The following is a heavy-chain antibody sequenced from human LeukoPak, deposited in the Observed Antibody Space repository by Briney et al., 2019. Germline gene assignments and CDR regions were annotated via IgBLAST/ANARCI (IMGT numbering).Heavy chain of an antibody. Sequence: GESLRLSCAASGFTFRNSNINWVRQAPGKGLEWVSSISPNSGYIYYADAVKGRFTISRDDATNSVHLQMNSLRAEDTAMHHCARALTFGGPNWMIEGWGQGTLVTVSS. V-gene: IGHV3-21*01. CDR1: GFTFRNSN. CDR2: ISPNSGYI. D-gene: IGHD3-16*01. J-gene: IGHJ4*02. CDR3: ARALTFGGPNWMIEG.